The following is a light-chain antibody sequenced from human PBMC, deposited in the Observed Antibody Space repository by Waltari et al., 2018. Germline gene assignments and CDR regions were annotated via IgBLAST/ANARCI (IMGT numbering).Light chain of an antibody. V-gene: IGKV1-NL1*01. Sequence: DIQMTQSPSSLSASVRDRVTITCRASQGIANSLAWYQQKLGQAPKLLLYAASRLESGVPSRYSGSGSGTDYTLTISSLQPEDFATYYCQQYYNTPWTFGQGTKVEIK. CDR1: QGIANS. CDR2: AAS. J-gene: IGKJ1*01. CDR3: QQYYNTPWT.